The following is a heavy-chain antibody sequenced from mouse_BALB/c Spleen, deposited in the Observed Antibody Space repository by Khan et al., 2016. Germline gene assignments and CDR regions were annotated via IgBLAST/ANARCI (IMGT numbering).Heavy chain of an antibody. J-gene: IGHJ3*01. Sequence: VQLQQSGAELVKPGASVKLSCTASGFNIKDTYMHWVKQRPEQGLEWIGRIDPANGNTKYDPKFQGKATITAATSSNTAYLQLSSLTSEDTAVYYCATGSSYWGQGTLVTVSA. CDR1: GFNIKDTY. CDR3: ATGSSY. CDR2: IDPANGNT. D-gene: IGHD1-1*01. V-gene: IGHV14-3*02.